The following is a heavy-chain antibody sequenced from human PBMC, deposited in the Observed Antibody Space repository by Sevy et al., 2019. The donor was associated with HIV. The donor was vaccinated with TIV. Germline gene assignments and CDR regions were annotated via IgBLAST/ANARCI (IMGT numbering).Heavy chain of an antibody. V-gene: IGHV1-18*01. Sequence: ASVKVSCKASGYTFTSYGISWVRQAPGQGLEWMGWISAYNGNTNYAQKLQGRVTMTTDTSTSTAYMELRSLRSDDTAVYYCARDNNQWLVRGYYYYGMDVWGQGTTVTVSS. D-gene: IGHD6-19*01. CDR3: ARDNNQWLVRGYYYYGMDV. J-gene: IGHJ6*02. CDR2: ISAYNGNT. CDR1: GYTFTSYG.